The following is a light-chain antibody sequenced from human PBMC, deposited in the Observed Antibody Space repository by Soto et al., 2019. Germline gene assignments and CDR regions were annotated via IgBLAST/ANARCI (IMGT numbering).Light chain of an antibody. CDR3: LVYYGDTWV. J-gene: IGLJ3*02. Sequence: QAVVTQEPSLTVSPGGTVTLTCASSTGAVTSDYYANWFQQKPGQAPRALIYSTSNRHFWTPARFSGSLLGGKAALTLSGVQPDDEGECYCLVYYGDTWVFGGGTKLTVL. V-gene: IGLV7-43*01. CDR2: STS. CDR1: TGAVTSDYY.